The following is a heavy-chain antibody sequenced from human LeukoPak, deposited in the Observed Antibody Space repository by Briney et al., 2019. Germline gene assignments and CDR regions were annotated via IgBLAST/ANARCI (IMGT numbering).Heavy chain of an antibody. CDR3: AKRGIVIRAVIIIGFHKEAYYFDY. V-gene: IGHV3-23*01. CDR1: GITLSNYG. CDR2: ISERGGST. Sequence: GGSLRLSCGVSGITLSNYGMSWVRQAPGKGLEWVSGISERGGSTNYADSVKVRFIISRDTSKNTVYLQMNSLRVEDTAVYFCAKRGIVIRAVIIIGFHKEAYYFDYWGQGILVTVSS. J-gene: IGHJ4*02. D-gene: IGHD3-10*01.